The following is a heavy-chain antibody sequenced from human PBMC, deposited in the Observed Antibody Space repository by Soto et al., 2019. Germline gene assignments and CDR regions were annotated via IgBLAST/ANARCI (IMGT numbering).Heavy chain of an antibody. V-gene: IGHV3-23*01. CDR3: AKGGPFTGGFDP. Sequence: EGQLSQSGGDLVQPGGSLRLSCAGSGLTLRSYDMTWIRQTPEKGLEWVSTISGRSGVPSYADSVNGRFTVSRDNSKNTLYLQMNSLRPDDTAIYYCAKGGPFTGGFDPWGQGTLVTVAS. D-gene: IGHD3-16*01. J-gene: IGHJ5*02. CDR1: GLTLRSYD. CDR2: ISGRSGVP.